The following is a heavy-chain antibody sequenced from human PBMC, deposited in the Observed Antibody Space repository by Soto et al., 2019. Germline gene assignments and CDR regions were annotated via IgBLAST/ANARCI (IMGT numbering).Heavy chain of an antibody. D-gene: IGHD4-17*01. V-gene: IGHV2-5*02. CDR1: GFSLSTGGVG. J-gene: IGHJ4*02. CDR3: ARKGSGDSALDY. CDR2: IYWDDVK. Sequence: QITLKESGPTLVKPTQTLTLTCTLSGFSLSTGGVGVGWIRQSPGKALEWLAVIYWDDVKHYSPSLERRFTITKDTSESEVVLTMTNMDPVDTATYYCARKGSGDSALDYWGQGILVTVSS.